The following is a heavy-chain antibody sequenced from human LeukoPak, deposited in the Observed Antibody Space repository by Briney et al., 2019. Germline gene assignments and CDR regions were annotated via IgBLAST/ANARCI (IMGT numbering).Heavy chain of an antibody. CDR1: GGSISSAHDF. Sequence: PSETLSLTCTVSGGSISSAHDFWSWIRQPAGKGLEWIGRIYTSGSTDYNPSLKTRVTISVDTSRNQFSLNLSSVTAADTAVYYCARVGGSSGFDYWGQGTLVTVSS. CDR3: ARVGGSSGFDY. CDR2: IYTSGST. V-gene: IGHV4-61*02. J-gene: IGHJ4*02. D-gene: IGHD6-6*01.